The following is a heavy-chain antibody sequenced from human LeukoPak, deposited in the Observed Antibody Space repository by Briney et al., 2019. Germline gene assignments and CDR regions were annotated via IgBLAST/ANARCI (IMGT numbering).Heavy chain of an antibody. D-gene: IGHD2/OR15-2a*01. J-gene: IGHJ4*02. CDR3: ARGTALQDY. V-gene: IGHV3-74*01. CDR1: GFTFSPYW. CDR2: INGDGTTT. Sequence: GGSLRLSCAASGFTFSPYWMHWVRQAPGKGLVWVSHINGDGTTTTYADSVKGRFTISRDNAQNTLYLQMNSLRAEDTAVYYCARGTALQDYGGQGTLVTVS.